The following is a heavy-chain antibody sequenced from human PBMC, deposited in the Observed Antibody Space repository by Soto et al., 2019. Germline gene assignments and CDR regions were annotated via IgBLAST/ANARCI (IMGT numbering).Heavy chain of an antibody. CDR2: ISPSGGDT. CDR1: GFTFSIYA. J-gene: IGHJ4*02. Sequence: PGGSLRLSCAASGFTFSIYAMSWVRQAPGKGLEWVSAISPSGGDTYYADSVTGRFTISRDNSRDTLYLQMNSLRADDTAVYYCVKSDRKDFWGQGTLGTVSS. D-gene: IGHD2-15*01. CDR3: VKSDRKDF. V-gene: IGHV3-23*01.